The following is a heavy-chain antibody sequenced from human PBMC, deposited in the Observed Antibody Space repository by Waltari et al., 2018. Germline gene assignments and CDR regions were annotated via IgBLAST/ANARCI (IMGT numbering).Heavy chain of an antibody. CDR1: GYSISSGYD. Sequence: QVQLQESGPGLVKPSETLSLTCTVSGYSISSGYDWGWIRPPQGKGLEWIGSIYHSGRTYYNPSLKSRVTISVDTSKNQFSLKLSSVTAADTAVYYCARAGVKYCGGDCPDAFDIWGQGTMVTVSS. CDR3: ARAGVKYCGGDCPDAFDI. D-gene: IGHD2-21*02. V-gene: IGHV4-38-2*02. J-gene: IGHJ3*02. CDR2: IYHSGRT.